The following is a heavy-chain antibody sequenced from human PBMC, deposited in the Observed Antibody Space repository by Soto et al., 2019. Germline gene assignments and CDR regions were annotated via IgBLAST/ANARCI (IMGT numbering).Heavy chain of an antibody. CDR2: INSDGTST. CDR1: NFFSNYW. J-gene: IGHJ4*02. D-gene: IGHD3-3*01. CDR3: TSRDLWAKPGFDY. V-gene: IGHV3-74*01. Sequence: EVQLVESGGGLVQPGGSLRLSCAASNFFSNYWMDWVRQAPGQGLVWLARINSDGTSTSYTDSVKGRFTISRDNAKNTLYLQMNSLRAEDTAVYYCTSRDLWAKPGFDYWGQGTLVTVSS.